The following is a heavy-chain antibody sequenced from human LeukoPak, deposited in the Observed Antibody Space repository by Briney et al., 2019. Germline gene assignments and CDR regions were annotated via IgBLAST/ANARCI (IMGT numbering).Heavy chain of an antibody. CDR2: IYDSGST. V-gene: IGHV4-39*07. Sequence: PSETLSLTCTVSGGSIRSSYYYWGWIRQPPGKGLEWIGSIYDSGSTYYNPSLKSRVTISVDTSKNQFSLKLSSVTAADTAVYYCARERWLRFYYYGMDVWGQGTTVTVSS. J-gene: IGHJ6*02. CDR1: GGSIRSSYYY. D-gene: IGHD5-12*01. CDR3: ARERWLRFYYYGMDV.